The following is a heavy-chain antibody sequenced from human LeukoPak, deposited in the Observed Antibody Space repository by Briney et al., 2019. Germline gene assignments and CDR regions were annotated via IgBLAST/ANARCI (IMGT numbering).Heavy chain of an antibody. Sequence: LETLSLTCTVSGASISSSNWWTWVRQPPGEALEWIGEIYHAGSTKYNPSLRSRLTISVDKSKNSFSLSLTSVTAADTAFYYCARSAAVTGQFDFWGQGTLVTVSS. CDR2: IYHAGST. D-gene: IGHD6-19*01. CDR3: ARSAAVTGQFDF. CDR1: GASISSSNW. J-gene: IGHJ4*02. V-gene: IGHV4-4*02.